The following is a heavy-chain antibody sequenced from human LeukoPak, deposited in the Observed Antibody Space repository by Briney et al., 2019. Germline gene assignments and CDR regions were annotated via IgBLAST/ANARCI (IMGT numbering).Heavy chain of an antibody. CDR3: ALSSGAYNSAGYFDY. Sequence: GESLKIPCKGSGYSFTNYWIGWVRQMPGEGLEWMGIFYPNAADTRYSPSFRGQVTISADKSITTAYLQWNSLKAADTAMYYCALSSGAYNSAGYFDYWGQGALVTVSS. CDR2: FYPNAADT. CDR1: GYSFTNYW. D-gene: IGHD2-15*01. V-gene: IGHV5-51*01. J-gene: IGHJ4*02.